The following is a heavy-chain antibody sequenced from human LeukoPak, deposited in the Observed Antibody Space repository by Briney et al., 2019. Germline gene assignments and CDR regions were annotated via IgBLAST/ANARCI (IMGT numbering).Heavy chain of an antibody. V-gene: IGHV4-61*01. CDR2: VYYSGRT. J-gene: IGHJ3*02. CDR3: VRETATYYYDSRGYYRQIEVFDI. CDR1: GASVRSASHY. Sequence: SETLSLTCSVSGASVRSASHYWSWIRQPPGKGLEWIGNVYYSGRTAYSPSLKSRVTISVDISKNQFSLQLNSVTAADTAVYYCVRETATYYYDSRGYYRQIEVFDIWGQGTPVIVSS. D-gene: IGHD3-22*01.